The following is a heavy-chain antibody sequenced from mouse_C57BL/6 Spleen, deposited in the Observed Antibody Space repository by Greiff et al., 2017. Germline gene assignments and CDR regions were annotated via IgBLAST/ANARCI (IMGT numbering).Heavy chain of an antibody. CDR3: ARYDSNLCWFAY. CDR1: GFSLTSYG. V-gene: IGHV2-6*03. J-gene: IGHJ3*01. CDR2: IGRGGSK. D-gene: IGHD2-5*01. Sequence: VMLVEPGPGLVAPSPSLSLTCTVSGFSLTSYGVHWVRQPPGQGLEWLVVIGRGGSKTYNSAHNSRLSISKYNSKNQVFLKLNSLQTDVTDMYYCARYDSNLCWFAYWGQGTLVTVSA.